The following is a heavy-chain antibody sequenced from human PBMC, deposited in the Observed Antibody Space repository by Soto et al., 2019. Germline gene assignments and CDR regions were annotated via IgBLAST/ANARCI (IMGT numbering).Heavy chain of an antibody. Sequence: GASVKVSCKASGYTFTSYAMHWVRQAPGQRLEWTGWINAGNGNTKYSQKFQGRVTITRDTSASTAYMELSSLRSEDTAVYYCARDPVTIFGVVITYFDYWGQGTLVTVSS. CDR2: INAGNGNT. CDR3: ARDPVTIFGVVITYFDY. CDR1: GYTFTSYA. D-gene: IGHD3-3*01. V-gene: IGHV1-3*01. J-gene: IGHJ4*02.